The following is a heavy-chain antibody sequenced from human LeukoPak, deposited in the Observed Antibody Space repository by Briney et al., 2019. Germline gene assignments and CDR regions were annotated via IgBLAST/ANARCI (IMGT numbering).Heavy chain of an antibody. V-gene: IGHV4-30-4*01. Sequence: SETLSLTCTVSGGSISSGDYYWSWIRQPPGKGLEWIGYIYYSGSTYYNPSLKSRVTISVDTSKNQFSLKLSSVTAADTAVYYRARITFVVEGYGMDVWGQGTTVTVSS. CDR3: ARITFVVEGYGMDV. J-gene: IGHJ6*02. D-gene: IGHD2-21*01. CDR2: IYYSGST. CDR1: GGSISSGDYY.